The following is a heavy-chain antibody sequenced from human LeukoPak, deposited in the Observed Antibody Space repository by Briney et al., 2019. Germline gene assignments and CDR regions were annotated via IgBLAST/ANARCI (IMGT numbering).Heavy chain of an antibody. CDR3: AGLENSYGLKSFDY. J-gene: IGHJ4*02. Sequence: ETLSLTCTVSGGSISSYYWSWIRQPPGKGLEWIGYIYYSGSTNYNPSLKSRVTISVDTSKNQFSLKLSSVTAADTAVYYCAGLENSYGLKSFDYWGQGTLVTVSS. D-gene: IGHD5-18*01. CDR2: IYYSGST. CDR1: GGSISSYY. V-gene: IGHV4-59*08.